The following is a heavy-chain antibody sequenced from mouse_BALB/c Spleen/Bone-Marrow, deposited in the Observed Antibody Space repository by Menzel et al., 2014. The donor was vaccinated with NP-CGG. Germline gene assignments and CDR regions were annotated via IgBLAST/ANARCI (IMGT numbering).Heavy chain of an antibody. Sequence: VQLQQSGAELVRSGASVKLSCTASGFNIKVYYMHWVKQRPEQGLEWIGWIDPENGDTEYAPKFQGKATMTADTSSNTAYLQLSSLTSEDTAVYYCNGNYYAMDYWGQGTSVTVSS. CDR3: NGNYYAMDY. V-gene: IGHV14-4*02. D-gene: IGHD2-1*01. J-gene: IGHJ4*01. CDR1: GFNIKVYY. CDR2: IDPENGDT.